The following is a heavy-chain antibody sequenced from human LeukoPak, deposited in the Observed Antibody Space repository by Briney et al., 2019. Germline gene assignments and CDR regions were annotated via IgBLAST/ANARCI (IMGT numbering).Heavy chain of an antibody. CDR3: GSDTVLGY. D-gene: IGHD5-18*01. J-gene: IGHJ4*02. CDR2: INGDGSTT. Sequence: GGTLRLSCAASGFTISSYWMHWVRQPPGKGLVWIARINGDGSTTFYADSVKGRFTIARDNAKNTVYLQMNRLRVEDTAVYYWGSDTVLGYWGQGTLVTASS. CDR1: GFTISSYW. V-gene: IGHV3-74*01.